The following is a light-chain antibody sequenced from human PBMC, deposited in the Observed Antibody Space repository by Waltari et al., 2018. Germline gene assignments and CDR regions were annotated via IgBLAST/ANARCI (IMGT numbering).Light chain of an antibody. CDR2: GAS. Sequence: EIVLTQSPGTLSLSVGERATVSCRASGSVSRALAWYQQKPGQAPRLLIYGASTRATGIPDRCSFSCCETDFVLTISRLEPDDFAVYYCHHYLRLPVMFGQGTTVE. V-gene: IGKV3-20*01. J-gene: IGKJ1*01. CDR1: GSVSRA. CDR3: HHYLRLPVM.